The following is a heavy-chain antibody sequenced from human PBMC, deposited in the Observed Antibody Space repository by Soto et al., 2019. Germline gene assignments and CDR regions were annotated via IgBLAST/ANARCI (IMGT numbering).Heavy chain of an antibody. V-gene: IGHV4-61*03. CDR1: GDSLNSGAYY. D-gene: IGHD3-9*01. J-gene: IGHJ4*02. Sequence: SETLSLTCNVSGDSLNSGAYYWTWIRQSPGRGLEWIGHIYHTGSTNYNPSLGSRLTISLDTSKNHFSLTLKSVNAVDTGVYYCARSWGGAGYSLWCQGTLVTLSS. CDR2: IYHTGST. CDR3: ARSWGGAGYSL.